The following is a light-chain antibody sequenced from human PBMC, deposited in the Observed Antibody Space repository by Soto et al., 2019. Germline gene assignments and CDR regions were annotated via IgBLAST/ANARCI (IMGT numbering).Light chain of an antibody. V-gene: IGLV2-14*01. Sequence: QSALTQPASVSGSPGQSITIACTGTSSDVGGYNYVSWYQQHPGKAPKLMIYDVSNRPSGVSNRFSGSKSGNTASLTISGIQAEDEADYYCSSYTSSSTLMVFGGGNKLTVL. J-gene: IGLJ2*01. CDR2: DVS. CDR1: SSDVGGYNY. CDR3: SSYTSSSTLMV.